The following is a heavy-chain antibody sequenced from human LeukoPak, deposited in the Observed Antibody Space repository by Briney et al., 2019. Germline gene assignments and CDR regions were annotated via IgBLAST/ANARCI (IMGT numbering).Heavy chain of an antibody. J-gene: IGHJ6*03. CDR3: ARVVLSGLLENYYYYYMDV. D-gene: IGHD1-1*01. V-gene: IGHV1-18*01. Sequence: SVTXSCKASGYTFTTYGISWVRQAPGQGLEWMGRISAYNGNTNYAHTLQGRVTMTTETSTSTAYMELRSVRWDDRGVYYCARVVLSGLLENYYYYYMDVWGKGTTVTISS. CDR1: GYTFTTYG. CDR2: ISAYNGNT.